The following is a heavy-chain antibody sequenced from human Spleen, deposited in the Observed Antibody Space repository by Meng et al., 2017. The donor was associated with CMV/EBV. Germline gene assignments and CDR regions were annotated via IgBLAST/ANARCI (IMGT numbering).Heavy chain of an antibody. Sequence: GGSLRLSCAASGFTFSSYAMSWVRQAPGKGLEWVAIISYDGSNKYYADSVKGRFTISRDNSKNTLYLQMNSLRAEDTAVYYCAKVGDGLWFGELLNWGQGTLVTVSS. CDR3: AKVGDGLWFGELLN. J-gene: IGHJ4*02. V-gene: IGHV3-30*18. D-gene: IGHD3-10*01. CDR2: ISYDGSNK. CDR1: GFTFSSYA.